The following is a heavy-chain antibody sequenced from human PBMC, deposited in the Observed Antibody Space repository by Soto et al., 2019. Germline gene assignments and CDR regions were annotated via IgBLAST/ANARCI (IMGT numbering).Heavy chain of an antibody. D-gene: IGHD4-17*01. CDR3: ARDTAVTTSVRFDT. Sequence: ASVKVSCKASGYTFTSYGISWVRQAPGQGLEWMGWISAYNGNTNYAQKLQGRVTVTTDTSTSTAYMELRSLRSDDTAVYYCARDTAVTTSVRFDTWGQGTLVTVSS. J-gene: IGHJ5*02. CDR1: GYTFTSYG. CDR2: ISAYNGNT. V-gene: IGHV1-18*01.